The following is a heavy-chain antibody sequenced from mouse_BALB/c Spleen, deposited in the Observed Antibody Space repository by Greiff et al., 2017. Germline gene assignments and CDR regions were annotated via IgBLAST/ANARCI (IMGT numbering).Heavy chain of an antibody. CDR3: AGDGNYEGFDY. CDR2: IYPGDGDT. D-gene: IGHD2-1*01. Sequence: VQLQQSGPELVKPGASVKISCKASGYAFSSSWMNWVKQRPGQGLEWIGRIYPGDGDTNYNGKFKGKATLTADKSSSTAYMQLSSLTSVDSAVYFCAGDGNYEGFDYWGQGTTLTVSS. J-gene: IGHJ2*01. CDR1: GYAFSSSW. V-gene: IGHV1-82*01.